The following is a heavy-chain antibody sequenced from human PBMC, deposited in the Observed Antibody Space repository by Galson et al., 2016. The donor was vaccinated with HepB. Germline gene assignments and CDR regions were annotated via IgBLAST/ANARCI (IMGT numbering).Heavy chain of an antibody. CDR2: IAWDEDT. J-gene: IGHJ1*01. D-gene: IGHD6-13*01. V-gene: IGHV2-70*01. Sequence: PALVKPTQTLTLTCTFSGFSLSTSGMCVSWIRQPPGKALEWLALIAWDEDTYYNTSLKTRLTISKDTSKNQVVLRMTNMDPVDTATYYCARSYYSSTIYEFWGQGTRVTVSS. CDR3: ARSYYSSTIYEF. CDR1: GFSLSTSGMC.